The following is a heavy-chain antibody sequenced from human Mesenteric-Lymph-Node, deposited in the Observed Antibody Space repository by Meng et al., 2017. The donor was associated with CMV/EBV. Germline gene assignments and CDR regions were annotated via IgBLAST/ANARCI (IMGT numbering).Heavy chain of an antibody. J-gene: IGHJ5*02. CDR1: GFTVSNNY. CDR3: ARELRLST. Sequence: GESLKISCAASGFTVSNNYMTWVRQAPGKGLEWVSVIYSGGSTYYADSVKGRFTISRDKSKNTLYLQMNSLKAEDTAVYYCARELRLSTWGQGTLVTVSS. V-gene: IGHV3-53*01. D-gene: IGHD2-15*01. CDR2: IYSGGST.